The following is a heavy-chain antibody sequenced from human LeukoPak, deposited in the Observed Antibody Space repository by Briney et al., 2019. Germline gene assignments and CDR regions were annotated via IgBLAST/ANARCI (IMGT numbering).Heavy chain of an antibody. D-gene: IGHD6-19*01. CDR2: IGGTDLNT. CDR3: APRPGSVTSTGARFDP. Sequence: GGSLRLSCAASGFTFNIYAMTWVRQAPGKGLEWVATIGGTDLNTHYADSVKGRFTISRDNSKNTLFLQMNNLSDEDTAVYYCAPRPGSVTSTGARFDPWGQGTLVTVSS. CDR1: GFTFNIYA. V-gene: IGHV3-23*01. J-gene: IGHJ5*02.